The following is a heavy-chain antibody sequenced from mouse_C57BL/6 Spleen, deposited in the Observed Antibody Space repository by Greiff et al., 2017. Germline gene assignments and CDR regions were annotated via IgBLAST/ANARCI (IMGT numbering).Heavy chain of an antibody. CDR1: GYAFSSSW. V-gene: IGHV1-82*01. CDR2: IYPGDGDT. Sequence: QVQLQQSGPELVKPGASVKISCKASGYAFSSSWMNWVKQRPGKGLEWIGRIYPGDGDTNYNGKFKGKATLTAGKSSSTASMQLSSLTSEDSAVYFCAREPSFAYWGQGTLVTVSA. J-gene: IGHJ3*01. CDR3: AREPSFAY.